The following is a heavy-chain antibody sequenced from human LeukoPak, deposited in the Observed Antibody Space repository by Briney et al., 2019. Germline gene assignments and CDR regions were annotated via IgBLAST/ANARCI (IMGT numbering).Heavy chain of an antibody. J-gene: IGHJ4*02. CDR3: ARDPSTIAVAGLDY. CDR2: IWYDGSNK. CDR1: GFTFSSYG. Sequence: PGRSLRLSCAVSGFTFSSYGMHWVRQAPGKGLEWVAVIWYDGSNKYYADSVKGRFTISRDNSKNTLYLQMNSLRAEDTAVYYCARDPSTIAVAGLDYWGQGTLVTVSS. D-gene: IGHD6-19*01. V-gene: IGHV3-33*01.